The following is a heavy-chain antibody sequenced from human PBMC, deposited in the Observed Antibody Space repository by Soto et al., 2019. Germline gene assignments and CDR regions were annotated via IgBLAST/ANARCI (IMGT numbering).Heavy chain of an antibody. D-gene: IGHD3-16*01. CDR1: GYTFTSYG. CDR2: ISAYNGNT. CDR3: AGGVGGGGGDDY. Sequence: QVQLVQSGAEVKKPGASVKVSCKASGYTFTSYGISWVRQAPGQGLEWMGWISAYNGNTNYAQKLQGRVTMTTDTPTSTAWRGGRSWRSDDRAVDDGAGGVGGGGGDDYWGQGTLVTVSS. J-gene: IGHJ4*02. V-gene: IGHV1-18*01.